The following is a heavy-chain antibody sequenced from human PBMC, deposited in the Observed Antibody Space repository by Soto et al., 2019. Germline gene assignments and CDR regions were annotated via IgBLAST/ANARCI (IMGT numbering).Heavy chain of an antibody. CDR3: ARLLRYFDWSTPYYYYYGMDV. CDR2: INHSGST. Sequence: QVQLQQWGAGLLKPSETLSLTCAVYGGSFSGYYWSWIRQPPGKGLEWIGEINHSGSTNYNPSLKSRVTISVDTSKNQFSLKLSSVTAADTAVYHCARLLRYFDWSTPYYYYYGMDVWGQGTTVTVSS. J-gene: IGHJ6*02. CDR1: GGSFSGYY. V-gene: IGHV4-34*01. D-gene: IGHD3-9*01.